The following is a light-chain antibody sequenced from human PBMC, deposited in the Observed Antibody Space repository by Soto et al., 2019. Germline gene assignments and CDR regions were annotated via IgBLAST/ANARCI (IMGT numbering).Light chain of an antibody. J-gene: IGLJ1*01. CDR1: SSDFGGYDY. CDR3: SSYTSSSTLV. V-gene: IGLV2-14*03. Sequence: QSALPQPASVSGSPGQSSTVSCSGTSSDFGGYDYVSWYQHHPGKAPKLMMYDVSYRPSGVSNRFSGSQSGNTASLTISGLQAEEVADYYCSSYTSSSTLVFGTGTKLTVL. CDR2: DVS.